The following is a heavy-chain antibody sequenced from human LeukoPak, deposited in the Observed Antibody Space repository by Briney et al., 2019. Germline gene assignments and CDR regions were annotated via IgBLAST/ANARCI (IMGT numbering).Heavy chain of an antibody. CDR3: ARGLPGDPRNYWYFDL. D-gene: IGHD7-27*01. CDR1: GGTFSSYA. V-gene: IGHV1-69*06. CDR2: IIPIFGTA. Sequence: SVKVSCKASGGTFSSYAISWVRQAPGQGLEWMGGIIPIFGTANYAQKFQGRVTITADKSTSTAYMELSSLRSEDTAVYYCARGLPGDPRNYWYFDLWGRGTLVTVSS. J-gene: IGHJ2*01.